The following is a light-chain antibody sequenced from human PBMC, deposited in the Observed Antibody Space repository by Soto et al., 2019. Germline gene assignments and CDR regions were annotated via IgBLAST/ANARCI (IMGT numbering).Light chain of an antibody. CDR1: QSVSSK. Sequence: EIVITQSPATVSVSPGERATLSGRASQSVSSKLAWYQQRPGQAPRLLIYDASTRATGIPARFSGGGPGTEFTLTISRLEPEDFAVYYCQQYGSSPPTFGQGTKVDI. CDR3: QQYGSSPPT. CDR2: DAS. V-gene: IGKV3-15*01. J-gene: IGKJ1*01.